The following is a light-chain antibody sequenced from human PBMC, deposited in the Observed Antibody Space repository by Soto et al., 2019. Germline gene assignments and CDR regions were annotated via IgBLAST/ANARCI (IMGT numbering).Light chain of an antibody. V-gene: IGKV3-20*01. CDR1: QSVANAY. Sequence: EIVLTQSPGTLSLSPRERATLSCRASQSVANAYLAWSQHKVGQSPRLLIYGASNRAPGIPDRFSGSGSGTDFTFTISRLEPEDFAVYYCQQYAASPRTCGQGTQVEVK. CDR3: QQYAASPRT. J-gene: IGKJ1*01. CDR2: GAS.